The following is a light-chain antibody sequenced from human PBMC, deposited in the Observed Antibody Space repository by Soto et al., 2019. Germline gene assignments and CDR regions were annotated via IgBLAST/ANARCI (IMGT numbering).Light chain of an antibody. CDR1: QSVGST. J-gene: IGKJ4*02. V-gene: IGKV3-15*01. Sequence: EILMTQSPPTLSVSPGERVILSCRASQSVGSTLAWYQQKPGQAPRLLIRGESTRATGVPARLSGSGSGTEFTLTISSLQSEDFAVNYCQQYSTSLTFGGGTTLEIK. CDR3: QQYSTSLT. CDR2: GES.